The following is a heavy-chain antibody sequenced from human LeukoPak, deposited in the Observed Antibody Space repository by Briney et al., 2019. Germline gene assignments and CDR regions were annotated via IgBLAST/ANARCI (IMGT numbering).Heavy chain of an antibody. J-gene: IGHJ4*02. CDR2: FDVEAGDT. Sequence: ASVKVSCKVSGSRLTELSVHWVRQAPGKGLEWMGGFDVEAGDTKYAQNFQGRVTMTEDTSTDTAYMELSSLRSEDTAVYYCATDPTYYFDGSGYYHVDYWGQGTLVTVSS. CDR3: ATDPTYYFDGSGYYHVDY. CDR1: GSRLTELS. D-gene: IGHD3-22*01. V-gene: IGHV1-24*01.